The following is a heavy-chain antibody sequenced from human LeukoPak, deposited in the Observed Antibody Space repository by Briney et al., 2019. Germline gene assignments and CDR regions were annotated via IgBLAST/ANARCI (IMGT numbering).Heavy chain of an antibody. CDR2: ITSSSGYI. D-gene: IGHD6-19*01. CDR3: ARETLAAVAAQS. V-gene: IGHV3-21*01. CDR1: GFTFSSYS. Sequence: GGSLRLSCAASGFTFSSYSMNWVRQAPGKGLEWVSSITSSSGYIYYADSVKGRFTISRDNAKNSLYLQMNSLRAEDTAVYYCARETLAAVAAQSWGQGTLVTVSS. J-gene: IGHJ5*02.